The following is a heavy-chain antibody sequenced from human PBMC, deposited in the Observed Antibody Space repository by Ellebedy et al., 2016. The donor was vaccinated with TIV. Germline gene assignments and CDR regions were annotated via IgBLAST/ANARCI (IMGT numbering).Heavy chain of an antibody. J-gene: IGHJ4*02. D-gene: IGHD6-19*01. CDR3: ARGRRQGRLGSSGWYGSAY. CDR1: GGSISSSSYY. Sequence: MPGGSLRLSCTVSGGSISSSSYYWGWIRQPPGKGLEWIGSIYYSGSTNYNPSLKSRVTISVDTSKNQFALKLSSVTAADTAVYYCARGRRQGRLGSSGWYGSAYWGQGTLVTVSS. V-gene: IGHV4-39*06. CDR2: IYYSGST.